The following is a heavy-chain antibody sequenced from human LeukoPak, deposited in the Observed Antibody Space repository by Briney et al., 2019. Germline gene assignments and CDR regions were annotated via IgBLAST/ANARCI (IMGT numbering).Heavy chain of an antibody. Sequence: GGSLRLSCAASGFTFSSYAMHWVRQAPGKGLEWVAVISYDGSNKYYADSVKGRFTISRDNSKNTLYLQMNSPRAEDTAVYYCARTYSSGWYLHDYYYGMDVWGQGTTVTVSS. CDR3: ARTYSSGWYLHDYYYGMDV. CDR2: ISYDGSNK. V-gene: IGHV3-30-3*01. D-gene: IGHD6-19*01. CDR1: GFTFSSYA. J-gene: IGHJ6*02.